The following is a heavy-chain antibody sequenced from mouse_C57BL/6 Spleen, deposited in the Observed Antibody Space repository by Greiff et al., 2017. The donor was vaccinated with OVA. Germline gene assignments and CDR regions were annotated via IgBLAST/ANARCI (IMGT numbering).Heavy chain of an antibody. CDR2: IDPNSGGT. Sequence: VHLVESGAELVKPGASVKLSCKASGYTFTSYWMHWVKQRPGRGLEWSGRIDPNSGGTKYNEKFKSKATLTVDKPSSTAYMQLSSLTSEDSAVYYCAREGDYDAYYYAMDYWGQGTSVTVSS. CDR3: AREGDYDAYYYAMDY. D-gene: IGHD2-4*01. V-gene: IGHV1-72*01. J-gene: IGHJ4*01. CDR1: GYTFTSYW.